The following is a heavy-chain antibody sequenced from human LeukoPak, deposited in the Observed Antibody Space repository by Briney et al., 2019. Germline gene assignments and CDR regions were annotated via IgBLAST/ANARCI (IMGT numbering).Heavy chain of an antibody. Sequence: GESLKISFKGSGYRFTNYWIGWVRQMPGKGLEWIGIIYPGDYDTRYSPSFQGQVPISADKSISTAYLEWSRLKASDSDMYYCARAGYSNRWDGVDYWGQGTLVTVSS. V-gene: IGHV5-51*01. D-gene: IGHD2/OR15-2a*01. CDR3: ARAGYSNRWDGVDY. CDR1: GYRFTNYW. CDR2: IYPGDYDT. J-gene: IGHJ4*02.